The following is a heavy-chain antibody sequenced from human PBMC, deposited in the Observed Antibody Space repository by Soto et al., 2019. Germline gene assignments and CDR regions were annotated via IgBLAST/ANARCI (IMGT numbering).Heavy chain of an antibody. CDR2: IYYSGST. D-gene: IGHD3-10*01. CDR3: ARAPRGNYGYPSYFDY. Sequence: SETLSLTCTVSGGSISSGDYYWTWIRQPPGKGLEWIGYIYYSGSTNYNPSLKSRVTISVDTSKNQFSLKLSSVTAADTAVYYCARAPRGNYGYPSYFDYWGQGTLVTVSS. V-gene: IGHV4-61*08. CDR1: GGSISSGDYY. J-gene: IGHJ4*02.